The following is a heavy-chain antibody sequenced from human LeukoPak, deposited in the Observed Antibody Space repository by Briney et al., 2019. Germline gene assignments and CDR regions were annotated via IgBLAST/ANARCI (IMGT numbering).Heavy chain of an antibody. CDR1: GFTFSSYA. CDR2: ISGSGGST. V-gene: IGHV3-23*01. D-gene: IGHD3-10*01. Sequence: GGSLRLSCAASGFTFSSYAMSWVRQAPGKGLEWVSAISGSGGSTYYADSVKGRLTISRDNSKNTLYLQMNSLRAEDTAVYYCAFSGGGRTYGSGSLLFDYWGQGTLVTVSS. J-gene: IGHJ4*02. CDR3: AFSGGGRTYGSGSLLFDY.